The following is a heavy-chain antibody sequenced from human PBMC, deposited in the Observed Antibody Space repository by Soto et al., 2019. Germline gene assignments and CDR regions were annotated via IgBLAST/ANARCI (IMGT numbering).Heavy chain of an antibody. Sequence: QVQLVESGGGLVKPGGSLRLSCAVCGFTFSDYYMSWIRQAPGTGMEWVSYISSSTSHTNYADSVKCRFTIASDNAKNSLFLPTTSLRALHSAVYYCSRGRRAAADYFDFWGQGTLVTVSS. CDR2: ISSSTSHT. D-gene: IGHD6-13*01. J-gene: IGHJ4*02. V-gene: IGHV3-11*05. CDR1: GFTFSDYY. CDR3: SRGRRAAADYFDF.